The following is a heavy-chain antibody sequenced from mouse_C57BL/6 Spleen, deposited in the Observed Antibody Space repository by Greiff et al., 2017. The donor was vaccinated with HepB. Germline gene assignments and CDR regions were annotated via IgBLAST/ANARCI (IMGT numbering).Heavy chain of an antibody. CDR3: ARLYGSSYGYFDY. CDR2: ISSGSSTI. V-gene: IGHV5-17*01. D-gene: IGHD1-1*01. J-gene: IGHJ2*01. CDR1: GFTFSDYG. Sequence: EVKLEESGGGLVKPGGSLKLSCAASGFTFSDYGMHWVRQAPEKGLEWVAYISSGSSTIYYADTVKGRFTISRDNAKNTLFLQMTSLRSEDTAMYYCARLYGSSYGYFDYWGQGTTLTVSS.